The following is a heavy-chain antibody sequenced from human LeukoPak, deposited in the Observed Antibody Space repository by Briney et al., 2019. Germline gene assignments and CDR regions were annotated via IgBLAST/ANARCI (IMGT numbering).Heavy chain of an antibody. V-gene: IGHV3-30-3*01. CDR2: ISYDGSNE. Sequence: GGSLRLSCAASGLTFSSYAMHWVRQAPGKGLEWVAVISYDGSNEHYADSVKGRFTISRDNSKDTLFLQMNSLRPEDTAVCYCARDRSYYYGSGSSSNNYFDYWGQGTLVTVSS. CDR3: ARDRSYYYGSGSSSNNYFDY. J-gene: IGHJ4*02. CDR1: GLTFSSYA. D-gene: IGHD3-10*01.